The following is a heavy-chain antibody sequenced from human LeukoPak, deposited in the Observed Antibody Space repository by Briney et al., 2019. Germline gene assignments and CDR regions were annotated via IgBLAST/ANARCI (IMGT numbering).Heavy chain of an antibody. D-gene: IGHD6-13*01. CDR2: ISGSSGST. CDR3: AKVEGGAAAGFFDY. J-gene: IGHJ4*02. CDR1: GFTFSSYA. Sequence: GGSLRLSCAASGFTFSSYAMSWVRQAPGKGLEGVSAISGSSGSTYYADSVKGRFTISRDNSKNTLYLQMNSLRAEDTAVYYCAKVEGGAAAGFFDYWGQGTLVTVSS. V-gene: IGHV3-23*01.